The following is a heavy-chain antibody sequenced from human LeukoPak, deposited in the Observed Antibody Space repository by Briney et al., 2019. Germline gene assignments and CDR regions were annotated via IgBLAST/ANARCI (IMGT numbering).Heavy chain of an antibody. D-gene: IGHD3-9*01. CDR2: IYTSGST. CDR1: GGSISSGSYY. J-gene: IGHJ5*02. Sequence: PSETLSLTCTVSGGSISSGSYYWSWIRQPAGKGLEWIGRIYTSGSTNYNPSLKSRVTISVDTSKNQFSLKLSSVTAADTAVYYCARDRLRNYDILTGNIGDNWFDPWGQGTLVTVSS. CDR3: ARDRLRNYDILTGNIGDNWFDP. V-gene: IGHV4-61*02.